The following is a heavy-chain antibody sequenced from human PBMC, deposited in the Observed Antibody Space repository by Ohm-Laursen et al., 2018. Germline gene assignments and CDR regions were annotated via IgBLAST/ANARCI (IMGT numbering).Heavy chain of an antibody. V-gene: IGHV4-34*01. Sequence: SETLSLTCAVYGGSFSGYYWSWIRQPPGKGLEWIGEIHHSGGPNYNPSLKSRVTISVDTSKNQFSLRLNSVTAADTAVYYCARGRVAGAYWGQGTLVTVSS. J-gene: IGHJ4*02. CDR2: IHHSGGP. CDR3: ARGRVAGAY. CDR1: GGSFSGYY. D-gene: IGHD6-19*01.